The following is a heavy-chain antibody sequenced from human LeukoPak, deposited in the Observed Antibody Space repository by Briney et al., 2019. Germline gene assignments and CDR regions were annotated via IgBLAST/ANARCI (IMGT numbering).Heavy chain of an antibody. V-gene: IGHV4-34*01. D-gene: IGHD3-3*01. Sequence: PSETLSLTCAVYGGSFSGYYWSWIRHPPGKGLEWIGEITLTRSTNYNPSLKSRVTISVDTYKTQISLKLSSVTAADTAVYYCARPITVYFWSGLDVCGKGTTVTVSS. CDR3: ARPITVYFWSGLDV. CDR2: ITLTRST. CDR1: GGSFSGYY. J-gene: IGHJ6*04.